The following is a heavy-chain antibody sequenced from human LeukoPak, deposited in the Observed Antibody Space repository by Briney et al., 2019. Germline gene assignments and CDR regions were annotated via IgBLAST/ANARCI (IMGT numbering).Heavy chain of an antibody. CDR3: ARVRWAAQEMDV. V-gene: IGHV3-11*01. Sequence: PGGSLRLSCAAPGFTFSDYYMSWSRQAPGKGLEWVSYISSSGSTIYYADSVKGRFTISRDTAKNSLYLQMNSLRVEDTAMYYCARVRWAAQEMDVWGKGTTVTLSP. D-gene: IGHD5-24*01. CDR2: ISSSGSTI. J-gene: IGHJ6*04. CDR1: GFTFSDYY.